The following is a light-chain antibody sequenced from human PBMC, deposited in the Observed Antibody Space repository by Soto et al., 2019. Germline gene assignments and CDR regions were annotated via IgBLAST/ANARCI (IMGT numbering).Light chain of an antibody. CDR1: QSVSSN. CDR3: QQYGSSPTWT. V-gene: IGKV3-20*01. J-gene: IGKJ1*01. CDR2: GAS. Sequence: EIVMTQSPATLSVSPGERATLSCRASQSVSSNLAWYQKKLGQSPRLLIYGASTRATGIPDRFSGSGSGTDFTLTISRLEPEDSAVYYCQQYGSSPTWTFGQGAKVDI.